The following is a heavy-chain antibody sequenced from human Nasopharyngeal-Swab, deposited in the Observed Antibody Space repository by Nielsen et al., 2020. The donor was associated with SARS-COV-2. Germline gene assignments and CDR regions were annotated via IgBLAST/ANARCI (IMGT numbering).Heavy chain of an antibody. V-gene: IGHV3-21*01. J-gene: IGHJ4*02. CDR2: TSSSSYI. CDR3: ARWDYSNYDLDY. CDR1: GFTFSSYS. D-gene: IGHD4-11*01. Sequence: GGSLRLSCAASGFTFSSYSMNWVRQAPGKGLEWVSSTSSSSYIYYADSVKGRFTISRDNAKNSLYLQMNSLRAEDTAVYYCARWDYSNYDLDYWGQGTLVTVSS.